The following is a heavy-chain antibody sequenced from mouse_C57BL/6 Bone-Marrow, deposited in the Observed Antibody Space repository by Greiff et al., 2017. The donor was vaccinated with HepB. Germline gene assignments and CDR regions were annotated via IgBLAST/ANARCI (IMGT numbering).Heavy chain of an antibody. J-gene: IGHJ2*01. Sequence: QVQLKQPGAELVKPGASVKLSCKASGYTFTSYWMQWVKQRPGQGLEWIGEIDPSDSYTNYNQKFKGKATLTVDTSSSTAYMQRSSLTSEDSAVYYSARVYGYYFDYWGQGTTLTVSS. CDR1: GYTFTSYW. D-gene: IGHD1-1*01. V-gene: IGHV1-50*01. CDR3: ARVYGYYFDY. CDR2: IDPSDSYT.